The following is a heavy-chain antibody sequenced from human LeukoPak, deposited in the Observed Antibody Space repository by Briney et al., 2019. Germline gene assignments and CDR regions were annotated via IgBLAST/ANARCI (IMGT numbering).Heavy chain of an antibody. CDR1: GASIRSSSYY. D-gene: IGHD3-16*02. J-gene: IGHJ5*02. Sequence: SDTLSLTCTVSGASIRSSSYYWGWIRQPPGKGLEWIGNIYYSGSTYYNPSLESQVTMSLDKSKYQFSLKLCSVTAADTAVYYCARDENGYVWGSFRAWGQGTLVTVSS. CDR3: ARDENGYVWGSFRA. V-gene: IGHV4-39*07. CDR2: IYYSGST.